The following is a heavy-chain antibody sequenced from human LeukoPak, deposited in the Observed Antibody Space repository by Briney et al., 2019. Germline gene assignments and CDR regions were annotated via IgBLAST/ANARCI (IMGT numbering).Heavy chain of an antibody. D-gene: IGHD2-21*01. CDR1: GFTFSSYA. Sequence: PGGSLRLSCAASGFTFSSYAMHWVRQAPGKGLEYVSAISSNGGSTYYANSLKGRFTISRDNPKTTLYLQMGSLRAEDMAVYYCARGPDWYAFDIWGQGTVVTVSS. CDR3: ARGPDWYAFDI. CDR2: ISSNGGST. J-gene: IGHJ3*02. V-gene: IGHV3-64*01.